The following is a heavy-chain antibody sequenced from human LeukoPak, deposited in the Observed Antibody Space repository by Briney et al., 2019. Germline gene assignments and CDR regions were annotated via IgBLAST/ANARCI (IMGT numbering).Heavy chain of an antibody. J-gene: IGHJ6*03. Sequence: SETLSLTCTVSGGSFDSPYWTWLRQPAGKGPQWLARTYTGGTIDYNPSLKGRVTMSLSPSRNQLTLQLSSVTAADTAVYYCARAPRYYMNIDVWGKGTTVIVSS. D-gene: IGHD2-21*01. CDR2: TYTGGTI. CDR3: ARAPRYYMNIDV. V-gene: IGHV4-4*07. CDR1: GGSFDSPY.